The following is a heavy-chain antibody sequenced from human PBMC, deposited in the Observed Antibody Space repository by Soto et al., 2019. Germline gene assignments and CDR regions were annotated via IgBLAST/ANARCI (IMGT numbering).Heavy chain of an antibody. CDR3: ARAIDYDSSGYYHI. CDR2: ISPNSGGT. V-gene: IGHV1-2*02. D-gene: IGHD3-22*01. J-gene: IGHJ4*02. CDR1: GYTFTAYY. Sequence: WASVKVSCKASGYTFTAYYMHWVRQAPGQGLEWMGWISPNSGGTNYAQKFQGRITMTRDTSISTAYMELSRLRSDDTAVYYCARAIDYDSSGYYHIWGQGTLVTVSS.